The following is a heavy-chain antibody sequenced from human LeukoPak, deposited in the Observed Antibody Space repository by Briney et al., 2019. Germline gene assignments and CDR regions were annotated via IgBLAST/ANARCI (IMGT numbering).Heavy chain of an antibody. D-gene: IGHD1-14*01. Sequence: ASVKVSCKASGYTFTGYYMHWVRQAPGQGLERMGWINPNSGGTNYAQKFQGRVTMTRDASTSTVYMELSSLRSEDTAVYYCARSSGRSPNRDYMDVWGKGTTVTISS. V-gene: IGHV1-2*02. J-gene: IGHJ6*03. CDR3: ARSSGRSPNRDYMDV. CDR2: INPNSGGT. CDR1: GYTFTGYY.